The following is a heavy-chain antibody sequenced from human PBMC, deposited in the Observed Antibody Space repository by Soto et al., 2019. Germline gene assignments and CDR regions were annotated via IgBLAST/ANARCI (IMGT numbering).Heavy chain of an antibody. Sequence: QVQLVQSGAEVKKAGSSVKVSCKASGGTFSSCAISWVRQAPGQGLECMGGIIPIFGTANYAQKFQGRVTITADESTSTAYMELSSLRSEDTAVYYCARGDGYCSRGSCYLYYFQHWGQGTLVTVSS. CDR3: ARGDGYCSRGSCYLYYFQH. CDR1: GGTFSSCA. J-gene: IGHJ1*01. CDR2: IIPIFGTA. D-gene: IGHD2-15*01. V-gene: IGHV1-69*12.